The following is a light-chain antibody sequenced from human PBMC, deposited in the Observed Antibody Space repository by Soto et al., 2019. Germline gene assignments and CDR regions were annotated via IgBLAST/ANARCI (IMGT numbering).Light chain of an antibody. V-gene: IGKV1-5*03. CDR2: NAS. CDR1: QTISSW. J-gene: IGKJ1*01. CDR3: QQYGSLSKA. Sequence: DITMTQSPSTLSGSVGDRVTITCRASQTISSWLAWYQQKPGKAPKLLIYNASTLKSGVPSRFSGSGSGTEFTLTISSLQPDDFATYYCQQYGSLSKAFGQGTKVDI.